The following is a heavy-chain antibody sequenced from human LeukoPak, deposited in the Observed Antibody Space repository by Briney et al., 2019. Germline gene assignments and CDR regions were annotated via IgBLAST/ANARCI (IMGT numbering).Heavy chain of an antibody. CDR1: GFTFSSYG. J-gene: IGHJ4*02. CDR3: ARGDAAGSGYDL. Sequence: GGSLRLSCAASGFTFSSYGMHWVRQAPGKGLEWVAVISYDGSNKYYADSVKGRFTISRDNSKNTLYLQMNSLRAEDTAVYYCARGDAAGSGYDLWGQGTLVTVSS. V-gene: IGHV3-30*03. D-gene: IGHD5-12*01. CDR2: ISYDGSNK.